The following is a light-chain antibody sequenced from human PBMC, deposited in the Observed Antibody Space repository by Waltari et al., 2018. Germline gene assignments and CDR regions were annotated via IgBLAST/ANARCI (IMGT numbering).Light chain of an antibody. J-gene: IGKJ1*01. CDR1: QPISTY. CDR3: AQQSSFPRT. CDR2: AAT. Sequence: DIHMTQSPSAMSASVGDRVTISCRASQPISTYLAWFQQKPGKVPQRLVYAATSLQSGVPSRFTGSGSGTEFNLTISGLQPEDFATYFCAQQSSFPRTFSQGT. V-gene: IGKV1-17*03.